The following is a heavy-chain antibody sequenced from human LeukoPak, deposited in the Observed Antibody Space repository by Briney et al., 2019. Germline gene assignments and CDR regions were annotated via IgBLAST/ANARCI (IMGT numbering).Heavy chain of an antibody. J-gene: IGHJ4*02. V-gene: IGHV4-34*01. CDR3: ARAWFGSYDY. D-gene: IGHD1-26*01. CDR2: INHSGST. CDR1: GGSFSGYY. Sequence: SETLSLTCAVYGGSFSGYYWSWIRQPPGKGLEWIGEINHSGSTNYNPSLKSRVTISEDTSKNQFSLKLSSVTAADTAVYYCARAWFGSYDYWGQGTLVTVSS.